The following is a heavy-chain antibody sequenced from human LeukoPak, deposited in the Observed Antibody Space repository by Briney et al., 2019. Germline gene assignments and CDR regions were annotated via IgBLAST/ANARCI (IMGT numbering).Heavy chain of an antibody. J-gene: IGHJ4*02. D-gene: IGHD6-19*01. Sequence: GGCLRLSCAASGFTFSSYAMSWVRQAPGKGLEWVSAISGSGGSTYYADSVKGRFTISRDNSKNTLYLQMNSLRAEDTAVYYCAKDLDLAVAGTAGYFDYWGQGTLVPVSS. CDR1: GFTFSSYA. CDR3: AKDLDLAVAGTAGYFDY. V-gene: IGHV3-23*01. CDR2: ISGSGGST.